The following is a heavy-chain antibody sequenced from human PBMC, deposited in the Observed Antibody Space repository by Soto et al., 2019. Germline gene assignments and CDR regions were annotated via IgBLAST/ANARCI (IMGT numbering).Heavy chain of an antibody. V-gene: IGHV1-18*01. CDR1: GYNFVKYG. Sequence: ASGKVSCKASGYNFVKYGITWVRQAPGQGLEWLGWISPYNGNTKYAQKIQGRVIMTTDTSTTTAYLELLSLTSDDTAVYYCARGILGWYPHYTMDDWGQGNTVPVSS. CDR2: ISPYNGNT. D-gene: IGHD3-3*01. CDR3: ARGILGWYPHYTMDD. J-gene: IGHJ6*02.